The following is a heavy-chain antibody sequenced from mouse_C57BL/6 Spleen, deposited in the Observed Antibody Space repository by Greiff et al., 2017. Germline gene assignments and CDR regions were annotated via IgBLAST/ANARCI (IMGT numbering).Heavy chain of an antibody. CDR1: GYTFTSYW. V-gene: IGHV1-61*01. Sequence: QVQLQQPGAELVRPGSSVKLSCKASGYTFTSYWMDWVKQRPGQGLEWIGNIYPSDSETHYNQKFKDKATLTVDKSSSTAYMQLSSLTSEDSAGYYDARETAQAPYFDYWGQGTTLTVSS. J-gene: IGHJ2*01. CDR2: IYPSDSET. CDR3: ARETAQAPYFDY. D-gene: IGHD3-2*02.